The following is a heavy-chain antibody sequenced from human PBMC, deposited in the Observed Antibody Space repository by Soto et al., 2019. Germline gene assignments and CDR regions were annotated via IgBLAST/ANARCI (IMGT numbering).Heavy chain of an antibody. CDR2: IIPILDIA. J-gene: IGHJ4*02. V-gene: IGHV1-69*08. CDR1: GGTFSSYT. CDR3: ARDSGYCSGASCQIEGPIDY. D-gene: IGHD2-15*01. Sequence: QVQLVQSGAEVKKPGSSVKVSCKASGGTFSSYTISWVRQAPGQGLEWMGRIIPILDIATYAQMFQGRVTITADKSTSTAYMELSSLRSEDTAVYYCARDSGYCSGASCQIEGPIDYWGQGTLVTVSS.